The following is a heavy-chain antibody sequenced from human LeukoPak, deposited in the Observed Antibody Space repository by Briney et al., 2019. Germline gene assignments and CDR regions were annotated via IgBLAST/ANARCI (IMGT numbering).Heavy chain of an antibody. CDR1: GFTFTGYY. CDR3: ARDRASYFDY. CDR2: INPNSGGT. J-gene: IGHJ4*02. Sequence: GGSLRLSCAASGFTFTGYYMHWVRQAPGQGLEWMGWINPNSGGTNYAQKFQGRVTMTRDTSISTAYMELSRLRSDVTAVYYCARDRASYFDYWGQGTLVTVSS. V-gene: IGHV1-2*02.